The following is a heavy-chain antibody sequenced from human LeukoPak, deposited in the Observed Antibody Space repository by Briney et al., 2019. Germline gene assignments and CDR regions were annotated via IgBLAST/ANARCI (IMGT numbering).Heavy chain of an antibody. V-gene: IGHV3-48*03. CDR3: VREHYFYHMDG. CDR2: ISSSGSTI. J-gene: IGHJ6*03. Sequence: GGSQRLSCAASGFTFSSYEMNWVRQAPGKGLEWVSYISSSGSTIYYADSVKGRFTISRDNAKNSLYLQMNSLRAEDTAVYYCVREHYFYHMDGWGEGTTVTVSS. CDR1: GFTFSSYE.